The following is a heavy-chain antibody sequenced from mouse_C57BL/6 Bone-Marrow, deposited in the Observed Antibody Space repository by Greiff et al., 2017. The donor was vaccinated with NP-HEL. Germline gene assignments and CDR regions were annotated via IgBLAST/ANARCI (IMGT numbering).Heavy chain of an antibody. J-gene: IGHJ4*01. CDR3: ARRDYYGSSHYAMDY. CDR1: GYTFTDYY. CDR2: IYPGSGNT. V-gene: IGHV1-76*01. D-gene: IGHD1-1*01. Sequence: VKLMESGAELVRPGASVKLSCKASGYTFTDYYINWVKQRPGQGLEWIARIYPGSGNTYYNEKFKGKATLTAEKSSSTAYMQLSSLTSEDSAVYFCARRDYYGSSHYAMDYWGQGTSVTVSS.